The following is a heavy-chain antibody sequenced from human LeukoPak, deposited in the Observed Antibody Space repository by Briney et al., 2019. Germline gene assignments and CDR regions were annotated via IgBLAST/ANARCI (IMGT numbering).Heavy chain of an antibody. D-gene: IGHD2-2*01. Sequence: RSGGSLRLSCAASGFTFSSYSMNWVRQAPGKGLEWVPSISSSSSYIYYADSVKGRFTISRDNAKNSLYLQMNSLRAEDTAVYYCARDRKVVPAAAGTYYYYGMDVWGQGTTVTVSS. CDR3: ARDRKVVPAAAGTYYYYGMDV. CDR2: ISSSSSYI. CDR1: GFTFSSYS. V-gene: IGHV3-21*01. J-gene: IGHJ6*02.